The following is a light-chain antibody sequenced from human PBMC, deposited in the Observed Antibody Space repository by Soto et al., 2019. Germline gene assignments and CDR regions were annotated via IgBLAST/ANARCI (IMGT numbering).Light chain of an antibody. Sequence: IVLTQSPGTLSFSPGERTTLSCRASQSVSSSYLAWYQQKPGQAPRLLIYGASSRATGIPDRFSGSGSGTDFTLNISRLEPEDFAVYYCHQYGSSPVYTFGQGTKVEIK. CDR2: GAS. V-gene: IGKV3-20*01. J-gene: IGKJ2*01. CDR3: HQYGSSPVYT. CDR1: QSVSSSY.